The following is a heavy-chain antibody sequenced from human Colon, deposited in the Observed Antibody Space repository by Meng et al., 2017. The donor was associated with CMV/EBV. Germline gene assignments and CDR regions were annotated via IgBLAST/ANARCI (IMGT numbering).Heavy chain of an antibody. D-gene: IGHD3-3*01. CDR1: GFSFTDYY. CDR3: ARDRHYYDLWNGSPVRGMDV. CDR2: ISTSGVTI. V-gene: IGHV3-11*04. J-gene: IGHJ6*02. Sequence: GGSLRLSCAASGFSFTDYYMTWIRQAPGKGLEWVAYISTSGVTIYYADSVRGRFTISRDNAKNSLYLQMNSLRAEDTAVYYCARDRHYYDLWNGSPVRGMDVWGQGTTVTVSS.